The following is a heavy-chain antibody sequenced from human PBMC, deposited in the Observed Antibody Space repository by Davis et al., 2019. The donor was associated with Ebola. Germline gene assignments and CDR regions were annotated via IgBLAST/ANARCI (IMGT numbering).Heavy chain of an antibody. V-gene: IGHV1-46*01. Sequence: AASVKVSCKASGYTFTNYYLHWVRQAPGQGLEWVGLIKPSGGSTKYAQKFQDRVTLTRDTSTSTVYMELRSLRSEDTAVYYCARAQFPTTSDHWGQGTLVTVSS. CDR1: GYTFTNYY. J-gene: IGHJ4*02. CDR2: IKPSGGST. D-gene: IGHD1-1*01. CDR3: ARAQFPTTSDH.